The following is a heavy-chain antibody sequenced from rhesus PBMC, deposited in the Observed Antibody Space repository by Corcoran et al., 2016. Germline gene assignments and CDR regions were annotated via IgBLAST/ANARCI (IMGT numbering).Heavy chain of an antibody. D-gene: IGHD6-25*01. V-gene: IGHV6-1*01. J-gene: IGHJ2*01. CDR3: ARAGIAAAGTAWYFDL. CDR1: GDSVSSNSAT. CDR2: TSYRSKRYN. Sequence: QVQLQESGPGLVKPSQTLSLTCAISGDSVSSNSATWNWIRQSPSRGLEGLGRTSYRSKRYNDNAQTVQNRITINPETSKNQFSLQLNSVTPEDMAVYYCARAGIAAAGTAWYFDLWGPGTPITISS.